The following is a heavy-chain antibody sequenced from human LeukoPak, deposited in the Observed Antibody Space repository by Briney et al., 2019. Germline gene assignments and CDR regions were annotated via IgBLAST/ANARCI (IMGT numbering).Heavy chain of an antibody. D-gene: IGHD2-2*01. V-gene: IGHV3-21*01. CDR1: GFTFSDFS. J-gene: IGHJ4*02. CDR3: ANHLACGSTSCPSFDY. Sequence: GGSLRLSCAASGFTFSDFSMNWVRQAPGKGLEWVSSISDDSNYIYYADSVKGRFTISRDNAKNSLYLQMNSLRAEDTAVYYCANHLACGSTSCPSFDYWGQGTLVTVSS. CDR2: ISDDSNYI.